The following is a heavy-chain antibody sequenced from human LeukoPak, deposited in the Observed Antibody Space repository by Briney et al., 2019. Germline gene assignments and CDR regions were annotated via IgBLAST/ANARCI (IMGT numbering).Heavy chain of an antibody. V-gene: IGHV1-8*01. Sequence: ASVKVSCKASGYTFTDFEINWVRQASGQGLEWMGWTNPSSRNRAYAPKFEGRVTMTTDTSTSTAYMELRSLTSEDTAVYYCARNPSRSDTYVYLWGQGTLVTVSS. D-gene: IGHD3-10*02. CDR1: GYTFTDFE. CDR2: TNPSSRNR. J-gene: IGHJ5*02. CDR3: ARNPSRSDTYVYL.